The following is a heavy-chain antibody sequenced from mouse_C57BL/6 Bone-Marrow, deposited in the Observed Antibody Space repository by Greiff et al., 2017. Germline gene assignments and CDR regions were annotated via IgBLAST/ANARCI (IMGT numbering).Heavy chain of an antibody. V-gene: IGHV1-80*01. D-gene: IGHD1-1*01. Sequence: VQLQQSGAELVKPGASVKISCKASGYAFSSYWMNWVKQRPGKGLEWIGQIYPGDGDTNYNGKFKGKATLTADTSSSTAYMQLSSLTSADSAFYVYASAMIYYYGYYSIDYWGQGTSVTVSS. CDR3: ASAMIYYYGYYSIDY. CDR1: GYAFSSYW. CDR2: IYPGDGDT. J-gene: IGHJ4*01.